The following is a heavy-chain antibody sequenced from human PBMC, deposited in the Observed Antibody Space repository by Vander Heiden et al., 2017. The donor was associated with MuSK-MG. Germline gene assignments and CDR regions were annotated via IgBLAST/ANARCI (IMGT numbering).Heavy chain of an antibody. CDR3: ARDLTADRGRLDTWTGVFDL. CDR2: VNPNSGAT. J-gene: IGHJ3*01. V-gene: IGHV1-2*02. D-gene: IGHD1-1*01. Sequence: QVQLVQSGAEVKKPGASVKVSCKASEYTFTGYFVHWVRQAPGQSLEWMGWVNPNSGATNYAQQFQGRVTMTRDTTTSTAYMELSSLRSDDTAVYYCARDLTADRGRLDTWTGVFDLWGQGTKGTVSS. CDR1: EYTFTGYF.